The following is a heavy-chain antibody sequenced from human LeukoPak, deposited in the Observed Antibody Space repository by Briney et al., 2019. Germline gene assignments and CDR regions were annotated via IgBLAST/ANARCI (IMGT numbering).Heavy chain of an antibody. CDR1: GGSFSGYY. J-gene: IGHJ4*02. CDR3: ARKNRYCSGTSCYTRMIDY. V-gene: IGHV4-34*01. Sequence: LSETLSLTCAVYGGSFSGYYWSWIRQPPGKGLEWIGEINHSGSTNFNPSLKSRVTRSVDTSKNQFSLKLSSVTAADTAVYYCARKNRYCSGTSCYTRMIDYWCQGTLVTVSS. CDR2: INHSGST. D-gene: IGHD2-2*02.